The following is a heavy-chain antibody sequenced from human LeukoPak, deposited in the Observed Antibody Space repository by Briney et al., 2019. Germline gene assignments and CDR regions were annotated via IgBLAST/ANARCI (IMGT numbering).Heavy chain of an antibody. D-gene: IGHD2-2*01. CDR3: ARDLSETADPSDYFDS. CDR2: IYYSGST. Sequence: PSETLSLTCTVSGGSISSSTYYWVWIRQPPGKGLEWIGSIYYSGSTYYNPSLKSRVTMSVDTSKNQFSLKLTSVTAADTAVYYCARDLSETADPSDYFDSWGQGTLVTVSS. V-gene: IGHV4-39*07. CDR1: GGSISSSTYY. J-gene: IGHJ4*02.